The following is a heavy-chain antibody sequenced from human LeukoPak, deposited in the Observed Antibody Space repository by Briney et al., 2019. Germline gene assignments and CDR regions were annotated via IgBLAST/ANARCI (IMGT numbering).Heavy chain of an antibody. CDR1: GGTFSSYA. D-gene: IGHD3-3*01. Sequence: GSSVKVSCKASGGTFSSYAISWVRQAPGQGLEWMGGIIPIFGTANYAQKFQGRVTITADESTSTAYMELSSLRSEDTAVYYCARSGYYDFWRGPARFDYWGQGTLVTVSS. J-gene: IGHJ4*02. CDR2: IIPIFGTA. V-gene: IGHV1-69*01. CDR3: ARSGYYDFWRGPARFDY.